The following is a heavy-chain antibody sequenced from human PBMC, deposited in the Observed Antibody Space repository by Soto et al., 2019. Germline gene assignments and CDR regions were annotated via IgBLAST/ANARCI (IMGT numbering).Heavy chain of an antibody. CDR1: GYTFTSYG. CDR2: ISAYNGNT. CDR3: ARDGESRQLVPIYYYYGMDV. V-gene: IGHV1-18*01. D-gene: IGHD6-6*01. Sequence: QVQLVQSGAAVKKPGASVKVSCKASGYTFTSYGISWVRQAPGQGLEWMGWISAYNGNTNYAQKLQGRVTMTTDTATSTAYMEQRSLRADDTAVYYCARDGESRQLVPIYYYYGMDVGGQGTTVTVSS. J-gene: IGHJ6*01.